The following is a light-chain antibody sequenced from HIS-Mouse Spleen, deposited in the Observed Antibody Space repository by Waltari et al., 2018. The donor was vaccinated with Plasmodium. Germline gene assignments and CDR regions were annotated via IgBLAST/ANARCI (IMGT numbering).Light chain of an antibody. CDR1: QSISNY. Sequence: DIQMTQSPSSLSASVGDRVTLTCRASQSISNYLNWYQQKPGKAPKFPIYAGSTLQSGVPSRFSESGSGTDFTLTISSLQPEDCATYYCQQSYITWTFGQGTKVEIK. CDR2: AGS. V-gene: IGKV1-39*01. CDR3: QQSYITWT. J-gene: IGKJ1*01.